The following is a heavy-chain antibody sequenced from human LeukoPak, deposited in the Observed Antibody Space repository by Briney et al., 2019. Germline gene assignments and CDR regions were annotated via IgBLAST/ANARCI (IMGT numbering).Heavy chain of an antibody. D-gene: IGHD2-21*02. J-gene: IGHJ6*02. CDR3: ARTLPRVVVVTAITPSDYYYYGMDV. V-gene: IGHV1-69*04. Sequence: ASVKVSCKASGGTFSSYAISWVRQAPGQGLEWMGRIIPILGIANYAQKFQGRATITADKSTSTAYMELSSLRSEDTAVYYCARTLPRVVVVTAITPSDYYYYGMDVWGQGTTVTVSS. CDR2: IIPILGIA. CDR1: GGTFSSYA.